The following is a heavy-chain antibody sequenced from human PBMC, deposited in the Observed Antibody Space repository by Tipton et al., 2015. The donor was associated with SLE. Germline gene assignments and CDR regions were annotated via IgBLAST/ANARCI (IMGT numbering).Heavy chain of an antibody. CDR2: IYYSGST. V-gene: IGHV4-61*01. CDR1: GGSISSSSYY. Sequence: TLSLTCTVSGGSISSSSYYWSWIRQPPGKGLEWIGYIYYSGSTNYNPSPKSRVTISVDTSKNQFSLKLSSVTAADTAVYYCASWGPTMVRGVKGFDPWGQGTLVTVSS. J-gene: IGHJ5*02. CDR3: ASWGPTMVRGVKGFDP. D-gene: IGHD3-10*01.